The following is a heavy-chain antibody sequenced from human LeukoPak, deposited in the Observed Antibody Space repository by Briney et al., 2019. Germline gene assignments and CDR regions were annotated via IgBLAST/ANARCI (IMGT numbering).Heavy chain of an antibody. CDR3: ATVRGCGGDCYYIDY. J-gene: IGHJ4*02. Sequence: PGGSLRLSCAAYGFTFRSYGMHWVRQAPGKGLEWVAIIWYDGSNKYYADSVKGRITISRDNSKNTLYLQMNSLRAEDTAVYYCATVRGCGGDCYYIDYWGQGTLVTVSS. CDR1: GFTFRSYG. CDR2: IWYDGSNK. V-gene: IGHV3-33*01. D-gene: IGHD2-21*02.